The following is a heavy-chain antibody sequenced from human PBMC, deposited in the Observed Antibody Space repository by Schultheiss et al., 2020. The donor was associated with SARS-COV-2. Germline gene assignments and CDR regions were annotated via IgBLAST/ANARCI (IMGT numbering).Heavy chain of an antibody. Sequence: SQTLSLTCTVSGDSISSGGSYWSWIRQHPGKGLEWIGYIYDSGSTYYSPSLKSRLTISVDTSKNQVSLKLSSVTAADTAVYYCAGEPYYDILTGSGKKNWFDPWGQGTLVTVSS. D-gene: IGHD3-9*01. J-gene: IGHJ5*02. CDR3: AGEPYYDILTGSGKKNWFDP. V-gene: IGHV4-31*03. CDR1: GDSISSGGSY. CDR2: IYDSGST.